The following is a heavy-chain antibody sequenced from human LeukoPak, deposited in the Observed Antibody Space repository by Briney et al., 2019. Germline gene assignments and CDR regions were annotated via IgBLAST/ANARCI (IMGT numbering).Heavy chain of an antibody. V-gene: IGHV3-23*01. CDR2: ISGSGGST. D-gene: IGHD6-13*01. Sequence: PGGSLRLSCAASGFTFSSYAMSWVRQAPGKGLEWVSAISGSGGSTYYADSVKGRFTISRDNSKNTLYLQMDSLRAEDTAIYYCTRIGYSSSWSGDYWGQGTLVTVSS. CDR1: GFTFSSYA. CDR3: TRIGYSSSWSGDY. J-gene: IGHJ4*02.